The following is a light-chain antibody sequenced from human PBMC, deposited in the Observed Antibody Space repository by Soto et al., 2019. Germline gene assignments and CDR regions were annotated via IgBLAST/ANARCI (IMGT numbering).Light chain of an antibody. Sequence: DIQMTQSPSSLSASVGDRVTITCRASQSISSYLNWYQQKPGKAPNLLIYDASTLQSGVPSRFSGSGSGTDFTLTIRSLQPEDFATYYCQQSYTTPLTFGGGTKVEIK. CDR1: QSISSY. CDR3: QQSYTTPLT. CDR2: DAS. V-gene: IGKV1-39*01. J-gene: IGKJ4*01.